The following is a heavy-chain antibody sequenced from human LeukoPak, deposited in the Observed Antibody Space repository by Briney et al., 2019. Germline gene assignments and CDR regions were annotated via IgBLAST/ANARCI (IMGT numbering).Heavy chain of an antibody. CDR1: GLTLSRYG. D-gene: IGHD3-22*01. CDR2: IRYDGGNT. J-gene: IGHJ4*02. V-gene: IGHV3-30*02. Sequence: GGSLRLSCVASGLTLSRYGMHWVRQAPGKGLEWVAFIRYDGGNTYYADYAKGRFTISRDNSKSTLSLQMNSLRAEDTAVYYCTKDGDDCIDFWGQGTLVTVSS. CDR3: TKDGDDCIDF.